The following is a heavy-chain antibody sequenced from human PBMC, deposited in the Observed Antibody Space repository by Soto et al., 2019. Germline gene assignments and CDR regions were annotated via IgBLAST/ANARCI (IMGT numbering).Heavy chain of an antibody. V-gene: IGHV4-34*01. CDR2: INHSGST. CDR3: ARVGGVGFDP. CDR1: GGSFSGPN. J-gene: IGHJ5*02. Sequence: QVQLQQWGAGLLKPSETLSLACAVYGGSFSGPNWSWIRQPPGKGLEWIGEINHSGSTNYNPSLKSRVTISIDMSQNQYSVTVSSVTAADTAVYYCARVGGVGFDPWGQGILVTVSS. D-gene: IGHD3-10*01.